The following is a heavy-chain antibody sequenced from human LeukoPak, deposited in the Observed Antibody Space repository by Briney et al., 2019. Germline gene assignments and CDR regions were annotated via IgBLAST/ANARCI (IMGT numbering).Heavy chain of an antibody. J-gene: IGHJ4*02. CDR1: GCTSSSCA. CDR2: ISGSGGST. Sequence: PGGSLRLSCAASGCTSSSCAMSGFRQAHGRGLEWVSAISGSGGSTYYADSVKGLFTISRDNSKNTLYLQINSLRAKDTAVYYCAKGRGSIAGRPWAFDYWGQGTLVTVSS. CDR3: AKGRGSIAGRPWAFDY. D-gene: IGHD6-6*01. V-gene: IGHV3-23*01.